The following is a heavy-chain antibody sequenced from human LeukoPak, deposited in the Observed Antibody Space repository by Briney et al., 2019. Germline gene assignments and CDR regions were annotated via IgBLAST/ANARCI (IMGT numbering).Heavy chain of an antibody. Sequence: GASVKVSCKASGYSFTDYYMHWVRQAPGQGLEWMGWISPRSGDTSYAQKFQGRVTMTRDTSINTVDMDLSGLTSDDTAVYYCAREPVLLWFGELLPYFDYWGQGTLVTVSS. V-gene: IGHV1-2*02. J-gene: IGHJ4*02. CDR1: GYSFTDYY. D-gene: IGHD3-10*01. CDR3: AREPVLLWFGELLPYFDY. CDR2: ISPRSGDT.